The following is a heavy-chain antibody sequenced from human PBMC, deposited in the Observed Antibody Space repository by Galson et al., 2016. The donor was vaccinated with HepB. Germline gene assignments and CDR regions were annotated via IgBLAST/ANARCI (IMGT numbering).Heavy chain of an antibody. CDR3: AKEVDSYHIAADCASCDL. CDR1: GLSFHNFG. V-gene: IGHV3-23*01. Sequence: SLRLSCAASGLSFHNFGMSWFRRGPGKGLQWVSTTSSSGSSAYYRDSVKGRFTISRDNSRNTLELRMNSLRVDDTAVYYCAKEVDSYHIAADCASCDLWGQGTLVTVSS. CDR2: TSSSGSSA. J-gene: IGHJ4*02. D-gene: IGHD2-21*01.